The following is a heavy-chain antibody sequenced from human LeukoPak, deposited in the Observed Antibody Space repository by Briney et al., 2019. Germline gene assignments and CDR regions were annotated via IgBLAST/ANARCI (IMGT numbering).Heavy chain of an antibody. Sequence: ASVKVSCKASGYTFTGYYMHWVRQAPGQGLECMGWINPNSGGTNYAQKFQGRVTMTRDTSISTAYMELSRLRSDDTAVYYCATAAADYGFAFDIWGQGTMVTVSS. CDR3: ATAAADYGFAFDI. CDR1: GYTFTGYY. D-gene: IGHD4-17*01. CDR2: INPNSGGT. J-gene: IGHJ3*02. V-gene: IGHV1-2*02.